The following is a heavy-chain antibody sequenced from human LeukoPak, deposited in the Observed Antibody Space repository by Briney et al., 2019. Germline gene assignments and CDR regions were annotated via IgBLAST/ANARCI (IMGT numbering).Heavy chain of an antibody. CDR2: INPNSGGT. CDR1: GYTFTGYY. Sequence: ASVKVSCKASGYTFTGYYMHWVRQAPGQGLEWMGWINPNSGGTNYAQKFQGRVTMTRDTSISTAYMELSRLRSDDTAVYYCAREGRGYCSSTSCSIYYYYYMDVWGKGTTVTVSS. J-gene: IGHJ6*03. D-gene: IGHD2-2*01. V-gene: IGHV1-2*02. CDR3: AREGRGYCSSTSCSIYYYYYMDV.